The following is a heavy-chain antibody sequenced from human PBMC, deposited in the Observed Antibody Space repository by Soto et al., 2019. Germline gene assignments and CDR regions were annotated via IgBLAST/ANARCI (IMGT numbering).Heavy chain of an antibody. D-gene: IGHD6-19*01. CDR2: INAGNGNT. Sequence: ASVKVSCTASVYTITNYAMHWVRQAPGQRLEWMGWINAGNGNTKYSQKFQDRVTITRDTSASTAYMELSSLTSEDTAVYYCARDSHGCDYWGQGTLVTVSS. V-gene: IGHV1-3*01. CDR1: VYTITNYA. J-gene: IGHJ4*02. CDR3: ARDSHGCDY.